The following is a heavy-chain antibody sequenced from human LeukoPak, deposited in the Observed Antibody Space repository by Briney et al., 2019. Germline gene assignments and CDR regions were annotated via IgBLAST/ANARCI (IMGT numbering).Heavy chain of an antibody. CDR2: ISSLSGTI. V-gene: IGHV3-48*01. D-gene: IGHD2-21*02. Sequence: GGSLRLSCAASGFTFSSYAMSWVRQAPGKGLEWVSYISSLSGTINYADSVKGRFIISRDNAKNSMFLQMNSLRAEDTAVYYCAKHQSHIVVVTAVDYWGQGTLVTVSS. CDR3: AKHQSHIVVVTAVDY. CDR1: GFTFSSYA. J-gene: IGHJ4*02.